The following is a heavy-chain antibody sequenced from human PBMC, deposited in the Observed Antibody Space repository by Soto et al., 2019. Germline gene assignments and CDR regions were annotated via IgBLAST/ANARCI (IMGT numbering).Heavy chain of an antibody. D-gene: IGHD3-3*01. V-gene: IGHV1-69*13. J-gene: IGHJ4*02. CDR2: IIPIFGTA. Sequence: ASVKVSCKASGGTFSSYPISWVRQAPGQGLEWMGGIIPIFGTANYAQKFQGRVTITADESTSTAYMELSSLRSEDTAVYYCARVLSYDFWSGYYLDYWGQGTLVTVSS. CDR3: ARVLSYDFWSGYYLDY. CDR1: GGTFSSYP.